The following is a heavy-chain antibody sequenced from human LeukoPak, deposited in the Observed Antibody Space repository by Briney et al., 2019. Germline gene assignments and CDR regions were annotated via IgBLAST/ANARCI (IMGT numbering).Heavy chain of an antibody. D-gene: IGHD6-13*01. CDR2: IYYSGST. V-gene: IGHV4-59*01. CDR1: GVSINSYY. CDR3: ATCGEAAAGIYY. Sequence: PSETLSLTCSVSGVSINSYYWSWIRQPPGKGLEWLGYIYYSGSTKYNPSLKRRISISVDTSKNQFSLKLSSVSAADTAVYYCATCGEAAAGIYYWGQGTLVTVSS. J-gene: IGHJ4*02.